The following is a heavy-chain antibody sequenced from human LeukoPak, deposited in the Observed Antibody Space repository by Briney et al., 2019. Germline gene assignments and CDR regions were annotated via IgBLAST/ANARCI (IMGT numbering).Heavy chain of an antibody. Sequence: PGGSLRLSCAASGFTFSNNWMHWVRQAPGKGLVWVSRINSGGSTTNYADSVKGRFTIFRDNAKNTLYLQMNSLRAEDTAVYYCARHVLAYCSGGTCNDYWGQGTLVTVSS. CDR1: GFTFSNNW. J-gene: IGHJ4*02. D-gene: IGHD2-15*01. CDR2: INSGGSTT. V-gene: IGHV3-74*01. CDR3: ARHVLAYCSGGTCNDY.